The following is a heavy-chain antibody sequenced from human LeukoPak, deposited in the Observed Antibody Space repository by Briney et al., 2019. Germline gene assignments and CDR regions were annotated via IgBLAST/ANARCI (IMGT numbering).Heavy chain of an antibody. D-gene: IGHD3-22*01. J-gene: IGHJ6*02. Sequence: ASVKVSCKASGYTFTGYYMHWVRQAPGQGLEWMGWINPNSGGTNYAQKFQGRVTMTRDTSISTAYMELSRLRSDDTAVYYCASIYYDSRGSRPYYYGMDVWGQGTTVTVSS. CDR1: GYTFTGYY. V-gene: IGHV1-2*02. CDR3: ASIYYDSRGSRPYYYGMDV. CDR2: INPNSGGT.